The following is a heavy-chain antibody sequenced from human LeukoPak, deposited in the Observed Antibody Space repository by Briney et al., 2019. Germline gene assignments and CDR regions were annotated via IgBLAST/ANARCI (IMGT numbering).Heavy chain of an antibody. CDR1: GYTFTSYG. D-gene: IGHD3-22*01. CDR3: ARALDYYDSSGYSY. V-gene: IGHV1-18*01. Sequence: GASVKVSCKASGYTFTSYGISWVRQAPGQGLEWMGWISAYNGNTNYAQKLQGRVTMTTDTSTSTAYMELRSLRSDDTAVYYCARALDYYDSSGYSYWGQGTLVTVSS. CDR2: ISAYNGNT. J-gene: IGHJ4*02.